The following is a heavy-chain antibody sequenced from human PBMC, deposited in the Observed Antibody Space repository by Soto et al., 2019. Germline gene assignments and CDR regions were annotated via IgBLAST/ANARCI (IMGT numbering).Heavy chain of an antibody. CDR2: ISAYNGNT. Sequence: RASVKVSCKTSGDTFTDSSMHWVRQAPGQGLEWMGWISAYNGNTNYAQKLQGRVTMTTDTSTSTAYMELRSLRSDDTAVYYCARSKVYSSSWYVDYYYGMDVWGQGTTVTVSS. CDR1: GDTFTDSS. CDR3: ARSKVYSSSWYVDYYYGMDV. D-gene: IGHD6-13*01. V-gene: IGHV1-18*01. J-gene: IGHJ6*02.